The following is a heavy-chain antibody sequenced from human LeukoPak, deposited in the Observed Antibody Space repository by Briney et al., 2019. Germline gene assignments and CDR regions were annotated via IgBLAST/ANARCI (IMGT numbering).Heavy chain of an antibody. CDR3: SGCSSTSCSSLYMDV. CDR2: IKSDTDGGTT. CDR1: GFTFSDAW. Sequence: GGSLRLSCGASGFTFSDAWMSGVRDAPGKGLEGVGRIKSDTDGGTTDYAAPVKGRFTISRDDSKSTLYLQKNSLKTEDTAVYYCSGCSSTSCSSLYMDVWGKGTTVTVSS. D-gene: IGHD2-2*01. J-gene: IGHJ6*03. V-gene: IGHV3-15*01.